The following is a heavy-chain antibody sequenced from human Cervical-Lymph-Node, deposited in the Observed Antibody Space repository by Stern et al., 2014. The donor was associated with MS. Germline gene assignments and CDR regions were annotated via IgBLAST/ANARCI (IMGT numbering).Heavy chain of an antibody. J-gene: IGHJ4*02. CDR1: GFTFSTYG. Sequence: VQLVESGGGAVQPGRSLRLSCAVSGFTFSTYGMHWVRQAPGKGLEWVAVISSDGSETYYADSVKGRFTISRDNAKNTLYLHMNSLRAEDTAVYYCAKGTTRITILADRDYWGQGTLVTVSS. D-gene: IGHD3-3*01. CDR3: AKGTTRITILADRDY. CDR2: ISSDGSET. V-gene: IGHV3-30*18.